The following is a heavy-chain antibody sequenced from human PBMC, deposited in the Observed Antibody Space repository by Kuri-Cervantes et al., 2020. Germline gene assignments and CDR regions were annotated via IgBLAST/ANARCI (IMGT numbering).Heavy chain of an antibody. J-gene: IGHJ4*02. V-gene: IGHV4-30-2*01. Sequence: SQTLSLTCAVSGVSISSGGYSWSWIRQPPGKGLEWIGYIYHSGSTYYNPSLKSRVTISVDRSKNQFSLKLSSVTAADTAVYYCARARDIGYCSGGSCYYFDYWGQGTLVTVSS. CDR2: IYHSGST. CDR1: GVSISSGGYS. CDR3: ARARDIGYCSGGSCYYFDY. D-gene: IGHD2-15*01.